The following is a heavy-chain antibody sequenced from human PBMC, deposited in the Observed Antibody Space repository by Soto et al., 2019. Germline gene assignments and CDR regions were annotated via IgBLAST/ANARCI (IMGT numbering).Heavy chain of an antibody. D-gene: IGHD6-13*01. CDR2: INPNSGGT. V-gene: IGHV1-2*02. Sequence: AAVTVPCKASGYTFTGYYMHWVRQAAAQGLEWMGWINPNSGGTNYAQNFQGRVTMTRDTSISTAYMELSRLRSDDTAVYYCARGGIAAAVRYYYYGMDVWGQGTTVTVSS. J-gene: IGHJ6*02. CDR1: GYTFTGYY. CDR3: ARGGIAAAVRYYYYGMDV.